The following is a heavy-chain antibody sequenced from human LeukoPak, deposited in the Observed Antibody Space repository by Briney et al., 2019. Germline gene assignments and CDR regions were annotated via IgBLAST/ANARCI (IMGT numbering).Heavy chain of an antibody. CDR1: GFTFSSYA. CDR3: AKTTVTYYNYYGMDV. Sequence: GGSLRLSCAASGFTFSSYAMSWVRQAPGKGLEWVSAISGSGGSTYYAGSVKGRFTISRDNSKNTLYLQMNSLRAEDTAVYYCAKTTVTYYNYYGMDVWGQGATVTVSS. V-gene: IGHV3-23*01. J-gene: IGHJ6*02. D-gene: IGHD4-17*01. CDR2: ISGSGGST.